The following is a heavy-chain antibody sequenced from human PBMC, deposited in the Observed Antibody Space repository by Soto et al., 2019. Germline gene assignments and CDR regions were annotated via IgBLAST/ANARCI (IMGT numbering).Heavy chain of an antibody. Sequence: QVQVVESGGGVVQPGRSLRLSCAASGFTFSSFGMHWVRQAPGKGLEWVSLIWYDESKKAYGDSVKGRFTIYRDNTKNTVYLHTNSMRADDTAVYYCARDASYYSLWSGYYPSRNGMHVWGQGTTVTVSS. CDR2: IWYDESKK. D-gene: IGHD3-3*01. V-gene: IGHV3-33*01. J-gene: IGHJ6*02. CDR3: ARDASYYSLWSGYYPSRNGMHV. CDR1: GFTFSSFG.